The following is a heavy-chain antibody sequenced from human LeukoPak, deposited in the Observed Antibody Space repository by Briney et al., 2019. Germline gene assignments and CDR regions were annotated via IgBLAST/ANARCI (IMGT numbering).Heavy chain of an antibody. D-gene: IGHD3-3*01. CDR3: ARVITIFGVVTGNYYMDV. J-gene: IGHJ6*03. Sequence: PGGSLRLSCAASGFTFSSYAMHWVRQAPGKGLERVAVISYDGSNKYYADSVKGRFTISRDNSKNTLYLQMNSLRAEDTAVYYCARVITIFGVVTGNYYMDVWGKGTTVTVSS. V-gene: IGHV3-30-3*01. CDR2: ISYDGSNK. CDR1: GFTFSSYA.